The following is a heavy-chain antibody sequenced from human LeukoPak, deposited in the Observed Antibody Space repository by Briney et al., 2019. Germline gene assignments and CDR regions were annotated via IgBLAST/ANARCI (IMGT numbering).Heavy chain of an antibody. Sequence: ASVKVSCKASGFTLTSSAITWVRQAPGQGLEWIGWISAYHGNTNYAQKLQGRVTMTTDTSTSTAYMELRSLRSDDTAVYYCARERTVAGGTHLYYFDYWGQGTLVTVSS. CDR1: GFTLTSSA. CDR3: ARERTVAGGTHLYYFDY. CDR2: ISAYHGNT. J-gene: IGHJ4*02. D-gene: IGHD6-19*01. V-gene: IGHV1-18*01.